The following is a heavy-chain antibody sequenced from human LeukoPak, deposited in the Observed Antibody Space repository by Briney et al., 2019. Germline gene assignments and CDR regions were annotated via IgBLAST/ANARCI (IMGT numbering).Heavy chain of an antibody. CDR3: ARGQLYGDYLFDY. Sequence: GGSLRLSCAASGFTFSSYSMNWVRQAPGKGLEWVSSISSSSSYIYYADSVKGRFTISRDNAKNSLYLQMNSLRAEDTAVYYCARGQLYGDYLFDYWGQGTLVTVSS. D-gene: IGHD4-17*01. CDR2: ISSSSSYI. J-gene: IGHJ4*02. CDR1: GFTFSSYS. V-gene: IGHV3-21*01.